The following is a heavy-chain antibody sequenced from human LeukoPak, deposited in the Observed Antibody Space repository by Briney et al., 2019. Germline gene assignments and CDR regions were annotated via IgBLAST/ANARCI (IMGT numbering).Heavy chain of an antibody. CDR2: IKQDESEI. J-gene: IGHJ6*02. CDR3: VRDMDV. CDR1: GFTFTSYW. V-gene: IGHV3-7*05. Sequence: PGGSLRLSCAASGFTFTSYWMTWVRQAPGKGLEWVANIKQDESEIYYVDSVKGRFTISRDNTKNSLYLQMNSLRVEDTALYYCVRDMDVWGQGTTVTVSS.